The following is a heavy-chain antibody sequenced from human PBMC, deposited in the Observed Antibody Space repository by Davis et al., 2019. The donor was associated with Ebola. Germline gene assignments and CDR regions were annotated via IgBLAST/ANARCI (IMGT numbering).Heavy chain of an antibody. CDR1: GYTFTNYG. V-gene: IGHV7-4-1*02. D-gene: IGHD2-21*01. CDR2: INTNTGNP. J-gene: IGHJ4*02. CDR3: ARGRVIFDY. Sequence: ASVKVSCKASGYTFTNYGISWVRQAPGQGLEWMGWINTNTGNPTYAQGFTGRFVFSLDTSVSTAYLQISSLKAEDTAVYYCARGRVIFDYWGQGTLVTVSS.